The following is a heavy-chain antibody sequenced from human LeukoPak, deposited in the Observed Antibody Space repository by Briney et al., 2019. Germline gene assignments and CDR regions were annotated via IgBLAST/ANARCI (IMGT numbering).Heavy chain of an antibody. CDR3: ARSRDYFDSSGYRYTERYFQH. D-gene: IGHD3-22*01. CDR1: GFSLSTNGVG. J-gene: IGHJ1*01. V-gene: IGHV2-5*01. CDR2: IYWNDDK. Sequence: SGPTLVNPTQTLTLTCTFSGFSLSTNGVGVGWIRQPPGRALEWLALIYWNDDKRYSPSLKSRLTITKDTSKNQVVLTLTNMDPVDTATYYCARSRDYFDSSGYRYTERYFQHWGQGTLVTVSS.